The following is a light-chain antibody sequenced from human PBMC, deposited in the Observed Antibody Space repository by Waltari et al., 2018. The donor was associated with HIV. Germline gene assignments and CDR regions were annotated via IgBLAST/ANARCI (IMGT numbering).Light chain of an antibody. J-gene: IGLJ1*01. CDR3: VAWDDSLSGYV. Sequence: QSVLTQPPSASGTLGQSVTISCPGSSSNVGSKPVYWFQQVSGTAPKLLIYRDYQRRSGIPDRFSGSKSGASASLTISGLRSEDEADYDCVAWDDSLSGYVFGTGTKVSVL. CDR1: SSNVGSKP. V-gene: IGLV1-47*01. CDR2: RDY.